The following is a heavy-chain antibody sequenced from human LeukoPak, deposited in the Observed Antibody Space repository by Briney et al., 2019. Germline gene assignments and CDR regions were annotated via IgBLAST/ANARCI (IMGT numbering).Heavy chain of an antibody. CDR2: IIPIFGTA. CDR3: ARNPRFGYSSSWYY. CDR1: GGTFSSYA. D-gene: IGHD6-13*01. V-gene: IGHV1-69*05. Sequence: EASVRVSCKASGGTFSSYAISWVRQAPGQGLEWMGGIIPIFGTANYAQKFQGRVTITTDESTSTAYMELSSLRSEDMAVYYCARNPRFGYSSSWYYWGQGTLVTVSS. J-gene: IGHJ4*02.